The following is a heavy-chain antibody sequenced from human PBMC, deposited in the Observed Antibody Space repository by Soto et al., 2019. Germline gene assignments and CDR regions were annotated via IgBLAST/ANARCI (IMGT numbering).Heavy chain of an antibody. D-gene: IGHD6-19*01. CDR2: IYYSGST. CDR3: ARNSGLSGDY. Sequence: QVQLQASGPGLVKPSQTLSLTCTVSGGSISSGGYYWSWIRQHPGKWLEWIGYIYYSGSTYYNPSLKSRVTISVDTSKNQFSLKLSSVTAADTDVYYCARNSGLSGDYWGQGTLVTVSS. J-gene: IGHJ4*02. CDR1: GGSISSGGYY. V-gene: IGHV4-31*03.